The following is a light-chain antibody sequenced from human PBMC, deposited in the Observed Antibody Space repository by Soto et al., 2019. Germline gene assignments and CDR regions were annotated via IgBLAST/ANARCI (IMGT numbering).Light chain of an antibody. CDR2: GAS. V-gene: IGKV3-20*01. CDR3: QQYDSSPFT. J-gene: IGKJ2*01. Sequence: ENVLTQSPGTLSLSPGERATLSCRASQSVSSSYLTWYQQKPGQAPRLLIYGASSSATDIPGRFSGSGSGTDFTLTISTLEPEDFAVDDCQQYDSSPFTFGQGTKLEIK. CDR1: QSVSSSY.